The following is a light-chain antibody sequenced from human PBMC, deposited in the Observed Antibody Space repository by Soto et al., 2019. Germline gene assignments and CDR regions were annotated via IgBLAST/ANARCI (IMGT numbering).Light chain of an antibody. CDR1: SSNIGSNT. Sequence: QSVLTQPPSTSGTPGQRVTISCSVSSSNIGSNTVNWYQQLPGTAPKLIIYRNNQRPSGVPDRFSGSKSGTSASLAISGLQSEDEADYYCAAWDGSLKGYVFATGTKVTVL. J-gene: IGLJ1*01. V-gene: IGLV1-44*01. CDR2: RNN. CDR3: AAWDGSLKGYV.